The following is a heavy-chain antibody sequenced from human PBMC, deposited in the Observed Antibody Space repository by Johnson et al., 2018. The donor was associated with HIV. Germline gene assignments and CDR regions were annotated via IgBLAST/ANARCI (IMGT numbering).Heavy chain of an antibody. D-gene: IGHD3-22*01. J-gene: IGHJ3*02. CDR3: ARERGFSSVLWKLSEDAFDI. Sequence: QMLLVESGGGLVKPGGSLRLSCAASGFTFSDYYMSWIRQAPGKGLEWVSYISSSGSTIYYADSLKGRFTISRDNAKNSLYLEMNGLRAEDTAVYYCARERGFSSVLWKLSEDAFDIWGQGTMVTVSS. CDR1: GFTFSDYY. CDR2: ISSSGSTI. V-gene: IGHV3-11*04.